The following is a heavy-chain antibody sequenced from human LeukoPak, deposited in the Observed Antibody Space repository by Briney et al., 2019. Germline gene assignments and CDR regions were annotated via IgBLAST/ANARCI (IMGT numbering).Heavy chain of an antibody. CDR1: GFTFSSYA. J-gene: IGHJ4*02. D-gene: IGHD5-12*01. V-gene: IGHV3-64*01. CDR3: ARMVRGYSGYDTYYFDY. CDR2: ISSNGGST. Sequence: GGSLRLSCAASGFTFSSYAMHWVRQAPGKGLEYVSAISSNGGSTYYANSVKGRFTISRDNPKNTLYLQMGSLRAEDMAVYYCARMVRGYSGYDTYYFDYWGQGTLVTVSS.